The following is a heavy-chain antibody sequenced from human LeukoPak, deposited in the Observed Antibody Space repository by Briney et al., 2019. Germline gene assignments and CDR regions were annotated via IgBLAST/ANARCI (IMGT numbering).Heavy chain of an antibody. CDR1: GGSFSGYY. CDR3: ARVPYYGSGSAYYYGMDV. Sequence: SETLSLTCAVYGGSFSGYYWSWIRQPPGKGLEWIGEINHSGSTNYNPSLKSRVTISVDTSKNQFSLKLSSVTAADTAVYYCARVPYYGSGSAYYYGMDVWGKGTTVTVSS. D-gene: IGHD3-10*01. CDR2: INHSGST. V-gene: IGHV4-34*01. J-gene: IGHJ6*04.